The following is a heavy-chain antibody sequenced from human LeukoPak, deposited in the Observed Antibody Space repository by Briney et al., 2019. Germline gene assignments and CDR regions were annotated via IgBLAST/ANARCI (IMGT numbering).Heavy chain of an antibody. Sequence: PGGSLRLSCAASGFTFSSYEMNWVRQAPGKGLEWVSYISSSGSTIYYADSVKGRFTISRDNAKNSLYLQMSSLRAEDTAVYYCARESSSGYYYYYMDVWGKGTTVTVSS. V-gene: IGHV3-48*03. J-gene: IGHJ6*03. CDR1: GFTFSSYE. D-gene: IGHD6-13*01. CDR3: ARESSSGYYYYYMDV. CDR2: ISSSGSTI.